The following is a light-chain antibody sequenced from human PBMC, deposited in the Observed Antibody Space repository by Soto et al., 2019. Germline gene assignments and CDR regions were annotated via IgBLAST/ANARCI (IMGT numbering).Light chain of an antibody. Sequence: DIQLTQSPSFLSASVGDRVTITCRASQGISSYLAWYQQKPGKAPKLLIYAASTLQSGVPSRFSGSGSGTEFTLTICSLQREDCATYYCQQLNSYPQVTFGQGTKVEIK. CDR1: QGISSY. CDR3: QQLNSYPQVT. CDR2: AAS. V-gene: IGKV1-9*01. J-gene: IGKJ1*01.